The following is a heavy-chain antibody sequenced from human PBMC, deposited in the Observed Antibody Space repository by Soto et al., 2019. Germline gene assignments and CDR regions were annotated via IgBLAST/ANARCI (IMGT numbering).Heavy chain of an antibody. V-gene: IGHV4-59*01. D-gene: IGHD2-21*01. CDR2: IFYTGST. CDR3: AHFSDLEWFDP. Sequence: QVQLQESGPGLVRPSETLSLTRTVSGGSIRRYFWSWIRQSPGKGLEWLGYIFYTGSTTYNPTLKGRVTITIDTSKNQFSLKLRSVTAADTAVYYCAHFSDLEWFDPWGQGTLVTVSS. J-gene: IGHJ5*02. CDR1: GGSIRRYF.